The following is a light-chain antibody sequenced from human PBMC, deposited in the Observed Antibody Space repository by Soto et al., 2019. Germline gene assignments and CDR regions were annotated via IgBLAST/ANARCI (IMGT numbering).Light chain of an antibody. CDR3: QERYNWPIT. CDR1: PSISGY. CDR2: ADS. V-gene: IGKV3-11*02. Sequence: EIVLTQSQATLSLSPGERATLSCRASPSISGYLGWYQQKPGQAPRLLIYADSNRATGIPPRFSGSGSGRDFTLTISSLEPEDFSAYYCQERYNWPITFGQGTRLESK. J-gene: IGKJ5*01.